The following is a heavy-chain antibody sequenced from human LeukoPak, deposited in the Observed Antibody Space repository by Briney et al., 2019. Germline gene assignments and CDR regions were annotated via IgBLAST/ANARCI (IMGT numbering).Heavy chain of an antibody. J-gene: IGHJ4*02. V-gene: IGHV3-21*01. CDR3: ARDTYGHYYFDY. Sequence: GGSLRLSCAASGFTFSSYSMNWVRQAPGKGLEWVSSISSSSGYIYYADSVKGRFTISRDNAKNSLYLQMNSLRAEDTAVYYCARDTYGHYYFDYWGQGTLVTVSS. D-gene: IGHD2-21*01. CDR1: GFTFSSYS. CDR2: ISSSSGYI.